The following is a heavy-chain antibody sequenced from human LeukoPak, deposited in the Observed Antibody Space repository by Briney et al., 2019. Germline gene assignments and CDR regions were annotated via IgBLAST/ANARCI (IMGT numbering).Heavy chain of an antibody. V-gene: IGHV4-39*07. CDR3: ARPYYDSSGYYHDAFDI. CDR1: GGSISSSSYY. J-gene: IGHJ3*02. CDR2: IYYSGST. D-gene: IGHD3-22*01. Sequence: SETLSLTCTVSGGSISSSSYYWGWLRQPPGKGLEWIGSIYYSGSTYYNPSLKSRVTISVDTSKNQFSLKLSSVTAAETAVYYCARPYYDSSGYYHDAFDIWGQGTMVTVSS.